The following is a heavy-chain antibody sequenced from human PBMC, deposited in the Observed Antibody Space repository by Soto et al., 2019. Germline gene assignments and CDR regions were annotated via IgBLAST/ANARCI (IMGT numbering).Heavy chain of an antibody. J-gene: IGHJ4*02. V-gene: IGHV4-30-4*01. CDR2: IYYSGST. CDR3: ARSTYYYDSSGFRY. Sequence: SETLSLTCAVSGGSISSGDYYWSWIRQPPGKGLEWIGYIYYSGSTYYNPSLKSRVTISVDTSKNQFSLKLSSVTAADTAVYYCARSTYYYDSSGFRYWGQGTLVTVSS. CDR1: GGSISSGDYY. D-gene: IGHD3-22*01.